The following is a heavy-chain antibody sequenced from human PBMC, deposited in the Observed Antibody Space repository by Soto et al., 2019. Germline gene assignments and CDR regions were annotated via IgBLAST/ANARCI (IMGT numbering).Heavy chain of an antibody. D-gene: IGHD3-9*01. CDR2: IYYSGTT. J-gene: IGHJ4*02. V-gene: IGHV4-39*01. CDR3: ARRSTISRGFDY. CDR1: GGSIISNNHY. Sequence: PSETLSLTCTVSGGSIISNNHYWGWIRQPPGKGLEWIGNIYYSGTTYYNPSLKSRVTMSVDTSKGQFSLKLSSMTVADTAVYFCARRSTISRGFDYWGQRTLVTVSS.